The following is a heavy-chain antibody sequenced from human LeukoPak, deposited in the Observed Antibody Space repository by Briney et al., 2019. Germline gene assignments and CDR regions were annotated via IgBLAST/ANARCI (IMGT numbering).Heavy chain of an antibody. CDR3: ARLSPSGGTTGIIDL. V-gene: IGHV4-59*08. J-gene: IGHJ5*02. Sequence: PSETLSLTCTVSGGSISDYYWNWIRQPPGKGLEWIGYIYYTGSTNYNPSLKSRVTISVDTSKNQFSLKLSSVTAADTAVYYCARLSPSGGTTGIIDLWGQGTLVTVSS. CDR2: IYYTGST. CDR1: GGSISDYY. D-gene: IGHD1-1*01.